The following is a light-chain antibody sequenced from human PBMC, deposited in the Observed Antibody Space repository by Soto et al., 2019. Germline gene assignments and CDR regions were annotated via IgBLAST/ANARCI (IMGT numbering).Light chain of an antibody. J-gene: IGKJ1*01. CDR3: QQYASYPWT. V-gene: IGKV1-5*01. Sequence: DIQMTQSPSTLSASVGDRVTITCRASQSINSWLAWYQQKPGKTPKVLIYHASTLESGVPSRFSGSGSGTEFTLTISSLQPDDFATYYCQQYASYPWTFGRGTKVDIK. CDR1: QSINSW. CDR2: HAS.